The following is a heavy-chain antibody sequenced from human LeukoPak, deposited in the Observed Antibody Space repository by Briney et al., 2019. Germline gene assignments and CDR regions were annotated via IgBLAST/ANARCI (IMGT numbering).Heavy chain of an antibody. Sequence: HSGGSLRLSCAASGFTFSSYAMTWVRQAPGKGLEWVSTISASGNSAYYADSVRGRFTISRDNSKNTLYVQMNSLRVEDTAVYYCARAPSGLRQNFDSWGQGTLVTVSS. CDR3: ARAPSGLRQNFDS. J-gene: IGHJ4*02. CDR1: GFTFSSYA. V-gene: IGHV3-23*01. D-gene: IGHD4-17*01. CDR2: ISASGNSA.